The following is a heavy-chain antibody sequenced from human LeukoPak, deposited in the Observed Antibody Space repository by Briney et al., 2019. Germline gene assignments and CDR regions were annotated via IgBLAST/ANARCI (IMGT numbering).Heavy chain of an antibody. CDR2: INHSGST. CDR1: GGSFSGYY. V-gene: IGHV4-34*01. J-gene: IGHJ4*02. CDR3: ASHPRGDFDY. Sequence: SETLSLTCAVYGGSFSGYYWSWIRQPPGKGLGWIGEINHSGSTNYNPSLKSRVTISVDTSKNQFSLKLSSVTAADTAVYYCASHPRGDFDYWGQGTLVTVSS.